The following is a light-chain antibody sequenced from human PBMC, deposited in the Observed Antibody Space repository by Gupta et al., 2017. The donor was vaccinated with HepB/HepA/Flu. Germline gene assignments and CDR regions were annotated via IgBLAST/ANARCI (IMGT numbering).Light chain of an antibody. J-gene: IGLJ2*01. Sequence: QSALTQPASVSGSPGQSITISCTGTSSDVGGYNYVSWYQQHPGKAPKLMIYDVINRPSGGSNRFAGSKSGNTASLTSSGLQAEDEADYYCSSYTSSSTPYVVFGGGTKLTV. CDR3: SSYTSSSTPYVV. CDR2: DVI. CDR1: SSDVGGYNY. V-gene: IGLV2-14*01.